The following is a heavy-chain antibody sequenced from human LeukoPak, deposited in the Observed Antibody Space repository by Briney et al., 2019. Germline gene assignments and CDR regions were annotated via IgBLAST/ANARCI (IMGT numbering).Heavy chain of an antibody. V-gene: IGHV4-4*07. CDR1: GGSLRSDY. Sequence: SETLSLTCTVSGGSLRSDYWNWSRHPAGKGLWWVGRIYTAGSTYYNPSPKSRVTISVDTSKNQFSLKLRSLTAADTAVYYCARGRDGFMSDFDSWGQGTLVTVSS. D-gene: IGHD3-10*02. CDR2: IYTAGST. CDR3: ARGRDGFMSDFDS. J-gene: IGHJ4*02.